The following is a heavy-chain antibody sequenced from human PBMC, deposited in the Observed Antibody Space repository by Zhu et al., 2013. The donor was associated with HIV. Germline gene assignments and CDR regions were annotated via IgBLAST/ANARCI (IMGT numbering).Heavy chain of an antibody. CDR2: ISGYNDNT. V-gene: IGHV1-18*01. D-gene: IGHD3-16*01. J-gene: IGHJ3*02. Sequence: QVQLVQSGAEVKKPGASVKVSCKASGYTFTSFGLTWVRQAPGQGLEWMAWISGYNDNTNYAQKLQGRVTLTTDTSTSTAYMELKSLRSDDTAVYYCATVGGDKAGAFDIWGRGTMVTVSS. CDR3: ATVGGDKAGAFDI. CDR1: GYTFTSFG.